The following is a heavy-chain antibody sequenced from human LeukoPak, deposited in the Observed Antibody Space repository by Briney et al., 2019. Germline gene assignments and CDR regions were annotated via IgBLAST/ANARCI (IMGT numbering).Heavy chain of an antibody. CDR1: GFTVSSNY. J-gene: IGHJ6*02. CDR3: AKLERYYYYGMDV. Sequence: GGSLRLSCAASGFTVSSNYMSWVRQAPGKGLEWVSVIYSGGSTYYADSVKGRFTISRDNSKNTLYLQMNSLRAEDTAVYYCAKLERYYYYGMDVWGQGTTVTVSS. CDR2: IYSGGST. D-gene: IGHD1-1*01. V-gene: IGHV3-53*01.